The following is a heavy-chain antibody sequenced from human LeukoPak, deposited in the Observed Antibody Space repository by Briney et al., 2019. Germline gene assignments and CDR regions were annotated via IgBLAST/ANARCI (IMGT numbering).Heavy chain of an antibody. Sequence: PGGSLRLSCAASGLTFSSYAMSWVRQAPGKGLEWVSAISGSGGSTYYADSVKGRFTISRDNSKNTLYLQMNSLRAEDTAVYYCAKDPAIFGVVMPFDYWGQGTLVTVSS. CDR2: ISGSGGST. J-gene: IGHJ4*02. D-gene: IGHD3-3*01. CDR3: AKDPAIFGVVMPFDY. V-gene: IGHV3-23*01. CDR1: GLTFSSYA.